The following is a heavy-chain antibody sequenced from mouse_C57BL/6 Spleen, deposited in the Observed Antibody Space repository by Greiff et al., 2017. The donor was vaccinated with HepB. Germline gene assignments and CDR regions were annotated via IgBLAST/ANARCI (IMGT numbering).Heavy chain of an antibody. Sequence: EVKLMESGGGLVKPGGSLKLSCAASGFTFSDYGMHWVRQAPEKGLEWVAYISSGSSTIYYADTVKGRFTISRDNAKNTLFLQMTSLRSEDTAMYYFARRDGYIYAMDYWGQGTSVTVSS. V-gene: IGHV5-17*01. J-gene: IGHJ4*01. CDR3: ARRDGYIYAMDY. CDR2: ISSGSSTI. D-gene: IGHD2-3*01. CDR1: GFTFSDYG.